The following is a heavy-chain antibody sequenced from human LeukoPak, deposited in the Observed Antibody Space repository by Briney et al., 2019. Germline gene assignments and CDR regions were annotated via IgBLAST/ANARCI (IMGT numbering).Heavy chain of an antibody. CDR2: INLSGGST. J-gene: IGHJ4*02. V-gene: IGHV1-46*01. Sequence: ASVEVSCKTSGFTFTTYYMHWVRQAPRQGLEWMGIINLSGGSTSYAQEFRDRVTMTRDTSTNTIYMELSSLRSEDTAVYYCARGRSSGTYYSELDYWGQGTLVTVSS. CDR3: ARGRSSGTYYSELDY. CDR1: GFTFTTYY. D-gene: IGHD3-10*01.